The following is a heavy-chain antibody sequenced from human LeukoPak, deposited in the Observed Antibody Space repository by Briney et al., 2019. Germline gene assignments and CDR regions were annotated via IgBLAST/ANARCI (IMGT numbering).Heavy chain of an antibody. CDR1: GFTFSDYY. J-gene: IGHJ4*02. V-gene: IGHV3-11*04. CDR2: ISSSGTTI. D-gene: IGHD6-6*01. CDR3: VRGWDDLAARGYYFDY. Sequence: PGGSLRLSCAASGFTFSDYYITWIRQAPGKGLEWVSYISSSGTTIYYADSVKGRFTISRDNAKNSLYLQMNSLRDDYAAVSYCVRGWDDLAARGYYFDYWGQGTLVTVSS.